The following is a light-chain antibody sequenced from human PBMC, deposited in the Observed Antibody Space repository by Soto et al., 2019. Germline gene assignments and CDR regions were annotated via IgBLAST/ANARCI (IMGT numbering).Light chain of an antibody. CDR1: SSDVGSYNL. CDR2: EGS. J-gene: IGLJ2*01. Sequence: QSALTQPASVSGSPGQSITISCTGTSSDVGSYNLVSWYQLHPGKAPKLMIYEGSKRPSGVSNRFSGSKSGNTASLTLSGLQAEDEAHYYCCSYTSTGTHVVFGGGTKLTVL. V-gene: IGLV2-23*01. CDR3: CSYTSTGTHVV.